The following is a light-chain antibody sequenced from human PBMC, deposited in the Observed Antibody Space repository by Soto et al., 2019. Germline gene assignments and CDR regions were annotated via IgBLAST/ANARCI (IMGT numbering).Light chain of an antibody. CDR3: QHSFGSPIT. CDR2: GAS. Sequence: DIQLTQSPSSLSASVGDRVTITCRASQGLINSLVWYQQKPGKAPKLLIFGASSLHTGVPSRFSGSGSGTDFNFTISSLQPEDFATYFCQHSFGSPITFGQGTRLEIK. CDR1: QGLINS. J-gene: IGKJ5*01. V-gene: IGKV1-39*01.